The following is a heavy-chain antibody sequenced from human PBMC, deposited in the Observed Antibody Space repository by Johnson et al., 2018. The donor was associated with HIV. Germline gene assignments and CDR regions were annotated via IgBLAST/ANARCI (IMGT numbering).Heavy chain of an antibody. CDR2: INWNGGST. V-gene: IGHV3-20*04. J-gene: IGHJ3*01. Sequence: VQLVESGGGVVRPGGSLRLSCAASGFTFDDYGMSWVRQGPGKGLAWVSGINWNGGSTGYADSVKGRFTISRDNAKNSLYLQVNSLRAEDTALYYCESRRVTGGAFDLWGQGTMVTVSS. D-gene: IGHD2-21*02. CDR1: GFTFDDYG. CDR3: ESRRVTGGAFDL.